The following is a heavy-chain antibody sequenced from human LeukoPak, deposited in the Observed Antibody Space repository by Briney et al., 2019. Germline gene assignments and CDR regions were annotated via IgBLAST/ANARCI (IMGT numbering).Heavy chain of an antibody. J-gene: IGHJ6*03. CDR1: GGSISSSSYY. CDR2: IDHTGTT. D-gene: IGHD4-11*01. CDR3: ARGRVSSSTWHSTYYYYFYMDV. Sequence: PSETLSLTCTVSGGSISSSSYYWTWIRQPPGKGLEWIGYIDHTGTTNYNPSLNSRVTISRDTSKNHFSLQLSSVTAADTAVYFCARGRVSSSTWHSTYYYYFYMDVWGKGTTVTVSS. V-gene: IGHV4-61*03.